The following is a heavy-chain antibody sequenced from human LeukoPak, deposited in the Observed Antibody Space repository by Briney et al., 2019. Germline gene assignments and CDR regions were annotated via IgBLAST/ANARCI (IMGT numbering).Heavy chain of an antibody. CDR1: GGSVSSGSNY. CDR3: ARGSGSYYYYGMDV. CDR2: IYYSGST. V-gene: IGHV4-61*01. J-gene: IGHJ6*02. Sequence: SETLSLTCTVSGGSVSSGSNYWSWIRQPPGRGLEWIGYIYYSGSTKNNPSLKSRATISADTSKNQFSLKLSSVTAADTAVYYCARGSGSYYYYGMDVWGQGTTLTVSS. D-gene: IGHD3-10*01.